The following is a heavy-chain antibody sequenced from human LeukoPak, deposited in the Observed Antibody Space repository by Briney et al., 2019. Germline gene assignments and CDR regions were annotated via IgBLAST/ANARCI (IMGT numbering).Heavy chain of an antibody. D-gene: IGHD2-2*02. Sequence: SETLSLTCTLSGDSLSNYYWSWVRQPPGKGLEWIGYVYYTGDTNYNSALKSRVTMSVDRSKNKFSLKLTSVTAADTAVYYCARDGSHGYCSSTSCYIDPWGQGTLVTVSS. CDR1: GDSLSNYY. CDR3: ARDGSHGYCSSTSCYIDP. J-gene: IGHJ5*02. V-gene: IGHV4-59*12. CDR2: VYYTGDT.